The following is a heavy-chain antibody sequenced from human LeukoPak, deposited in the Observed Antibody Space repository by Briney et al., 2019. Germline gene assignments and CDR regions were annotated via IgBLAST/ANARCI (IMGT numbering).Heavy chain of an antibody. J-gene: IGHJ4*02. CDR2: ISAYNGNT. V-gene: IGHV1-18*01. CDR3: ARSPPPAAAGTGFDY. CDR1: GYTFTSYG. Sequence: APVKVSCKASGYTFTSYGISWVRQAPGQGLEWMGWISAYNGNTNYAQKLQGRVTMTTDTSTSTAYMELRSLRSDDTAVYYCARSPPPAAAGTGFDYWGQGTLVTVSS. D-gene: IGHD6-13*01.